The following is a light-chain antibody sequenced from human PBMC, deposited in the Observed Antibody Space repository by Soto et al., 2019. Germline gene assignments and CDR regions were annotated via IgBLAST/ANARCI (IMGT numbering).Light chain of an antibody. Sequence: ENVLTQSPGTLSLSQGERATLSCRASQSVGTYLAWYQQKPGQAPRLLIYDASTRATAIPARFSGSGSETEVTITISSLKKEDGATYYCLLDFRYFWAFGQGTKVDIK. CDR1: QSVGTY. CDR3: LLDFRYFWA. CDR2: DAS. J-gene: IGKJ1*01. V-gene: IGKV3-11*01.